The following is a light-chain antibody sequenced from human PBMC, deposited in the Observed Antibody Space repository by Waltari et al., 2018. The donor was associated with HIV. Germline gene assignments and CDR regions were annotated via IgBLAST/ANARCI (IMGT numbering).Light chain of an antibody. CDR2: LGS. CDR3: MQSLEIPHT. J-gene: IGKJ2*01. CDR1: QSLLHSYGYNF. V-gene: IGKV2-28*01. Sequence: IVMTQSPLSLPVTPGEPATISCRSGQSLLHSYGYNFRDGYLQRPGQPRQRLIYLGSHRAPGVPTRFTGSGSDTNFILNITRVEADDVGVYLCMQSLEIPHTFGQGTRVEI.